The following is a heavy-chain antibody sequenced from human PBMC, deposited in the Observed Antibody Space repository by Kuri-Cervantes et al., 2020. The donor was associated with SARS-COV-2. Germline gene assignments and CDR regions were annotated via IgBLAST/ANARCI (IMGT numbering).Heavy chain of an antibody. CDR2: INHSGST. D-gene: IGHD3-22*01. J-gene: IGHJ4*02. Sequence: SETLSLTCAVYGGSFSGYYWNWIRQPPGKGLEWIGEINHSGSTNYNPSLKSRVTISVDTSKNQFSLKLSSVTAADTAVYYCARLYDSSGYYYPAFDYWGQGTLVTVSS. V-gene: IGHV4-34*01. CDR1: GGSFSGYY. CDR3: ARLYDSSGYYYPAFDY.